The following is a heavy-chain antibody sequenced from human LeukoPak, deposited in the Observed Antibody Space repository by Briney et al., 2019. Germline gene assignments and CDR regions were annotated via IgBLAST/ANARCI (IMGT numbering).Heavy chain of an antibody. Sequence: ASVKVPCKASGYTFTGYYMHWVRQAPGQGLEWMGWINPNSGGTNYAQEFQCRVTMTRDTSISTAYMELSRLRSDDTAVYCCASGRSAVSADYWGQGTLVTVSS. J-gene: IGHJ4*02. D-gene: IGHD6-25*01. CDR2: INPNSGGT. CDR3: ASGRSAVSADY. CDR1: GYTFTGYY. V-gene: IGHV1-2*02.